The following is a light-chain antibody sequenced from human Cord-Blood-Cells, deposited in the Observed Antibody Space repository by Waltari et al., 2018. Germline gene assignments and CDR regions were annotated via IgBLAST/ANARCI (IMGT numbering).Light chain of an antibody. CDR1: QSVKRN. J-gene: IGKJ4*01. CDR2: GAS. V-gene: IGKV3-15*01. CDR3: QQYNNWPLT. Sequence: IGVTQSPTTLSVFPRERATLSFKASQSVKRNLAWYQQKPGQAPRLLIYGASTRATGIPARFSGSGSGTEFTLTISSLQSEDFAVYYCQQYNNWPLTFGGGTKVEIK.